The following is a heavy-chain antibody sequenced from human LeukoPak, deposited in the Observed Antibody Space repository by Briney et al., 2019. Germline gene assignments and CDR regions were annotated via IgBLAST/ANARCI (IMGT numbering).Heavy chain of an antibody. V-gene: IGHV3-53*04. Sequence: PGGSLRLSCAASGFTVSSNYMSWVRQAPGKGLEWVSVIYSGGSTYYADSVKGRFTISRHNSKNTLYLQMNSLRAEDTAVYYCAREGYCSSTSCYSDGMDVWGQGTTVTVSS. D-gene: IGHD2-2*01. CDR3: AREGYCSSTSCYSDGMDV. CDR1: GFTVSSNY. J-gene: IGHJ6*02. CDR2: IYSGGST.